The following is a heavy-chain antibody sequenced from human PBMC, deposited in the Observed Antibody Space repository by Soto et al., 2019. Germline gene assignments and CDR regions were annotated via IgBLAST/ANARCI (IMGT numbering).Heavy chain of an antibody. CDR2: ISTTSTYI. CDR1: GFTFRSYS. CDR3: AREGDDYGDYKRAFDI. J-gene: IGHJ3*02. Sequence: EVQLVESGGGLVKPGGSLRLSCEASGFTFRSYSMNWVRQAPGKGLEWVPSISTTSTYIYYGDSVKGRFTISRDNAKNSLFLQMTSLRAEDTAMYYCAREGDDYGDYKRAFDIWGQGTTVTVSS. D-gene: IGHD4-17*01. V-gene: IGHV3-21*01.